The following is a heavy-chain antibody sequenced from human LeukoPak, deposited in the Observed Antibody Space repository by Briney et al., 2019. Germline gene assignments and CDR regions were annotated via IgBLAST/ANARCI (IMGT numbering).Heavy chain of an antibody. J-gene: IGHJ3*02. CDR3: ARDRGGGGTFDAFDI. CDR1: GFTFSSYS. V-gene: IGHV3-53*01. D-gene: IGHD1-26*01. CDR2: IYSGGST. Sequence: PGGSLRLSCAASGFTFSSYSMNWVRQAPGKGLEWVSVIYSGGSTYYSDSVKGRFTISRDNSKNTLYLQMNSLRAEDTAVYYCARDRGGGGTFDAFDIWGQGTMVTVSS.